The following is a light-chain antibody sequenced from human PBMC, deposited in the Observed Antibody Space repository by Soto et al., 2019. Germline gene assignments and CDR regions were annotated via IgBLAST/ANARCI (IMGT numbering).Light chain of an antibody. J-gene: IGKJ1*01. V-gene: IGKV1-5*03. CDR2: KAS. CDR1: QSISSG. Sequence: DIQMTQSPSTLSASVGDRVTITCLARQSISSGLAWYQQKPWKAPKGLIYKASSLESGVPSRCSGSGSGTEFTLTISSLQHDDFGTDYCQPYDSYPRTFGQGTMVEI. CDR3: QPYDSYPRT.